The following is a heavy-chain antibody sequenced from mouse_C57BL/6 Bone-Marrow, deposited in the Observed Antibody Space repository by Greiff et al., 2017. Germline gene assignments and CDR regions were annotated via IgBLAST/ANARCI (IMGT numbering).Heavy chain of an antibody. V-gene: IGHV1-81*01. CDR3: ARGVYYGSSPAWFAY. Sequence: LQESGAELARPGASVKLSCKASGYTFTSYGISWVKQRTGQGLEWIGEIYPRSGNTYYNEKFKGKATLTADKSSSTAYMELRSLTSEDSAVYFCARGVYYGSSPAWFAYWGQGTLVTVSA. CDR2: IYPRSGNT. J-gene: IGHJ3*01. CDR1: GYTFTSYG. D-gene: IGHD1-1*01.